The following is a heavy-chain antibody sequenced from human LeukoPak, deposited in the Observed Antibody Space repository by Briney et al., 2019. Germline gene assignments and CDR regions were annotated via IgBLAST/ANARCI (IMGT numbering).Heavy chain of an antibody. CDR1: GFTFSSHA. D-gene: IGHD2-21*01. V-gene: IGHV3-23*01. CDR2: ISGSGGTS. J-gene: IGHJ2*01. CDR3: VKDVLRLNYGYFDL. Sequence: GGSLRLSCAASGFTFSSHAMSWVRQAPGKGLEWVSGISGSGGTSYYADSVKGRFTISRDNSKNTLYLQMNSLRAEDTAVYYCVKDVLRLNYGYFDLWGRGTLVTVSS.